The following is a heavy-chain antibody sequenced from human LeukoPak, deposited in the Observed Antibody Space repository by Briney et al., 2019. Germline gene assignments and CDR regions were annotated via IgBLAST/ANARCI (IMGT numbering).Heavy chain of an antibody. V-gene: IGHV3-7*01. CDR3: ARERFFWSSYNNWFDP. Sequence: PGGSLRLSCAASGFTFSSYWMSWVRQAPGKGLEWVANIKQDGSEKYYVDSVKGRFTISRDNAKNSLYLQMNSLRAEDTAVYYCARERFFWSSYNNWFDPWGQGTLVTVSS. D-gene: IGHD3-3*01. CDR2: IKQDGSEK. CDR1: GFTFSSYW. J-gene: IGHJ5*02.